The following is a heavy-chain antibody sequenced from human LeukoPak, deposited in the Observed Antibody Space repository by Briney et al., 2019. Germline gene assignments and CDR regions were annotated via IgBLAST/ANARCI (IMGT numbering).Heavy chain of an antibody. V-gene: IGHV4-59*01. CDR1: GGSISSYY. CDR3: ARGSSSWSPDFAY. D-gene: IGHD6-13*01. J-gene: IGHJ4*02. Sequence: SETLSLTCTVSGGSISSYYWSWIRQPPGKGLEWIAYIYYTGSTNYNPSLKSRVTISVDTSKNQFSLKLSSVTAADTAVYYCARGSSSWSPDFAYWGQGTLVTVPS. CDR2: IYYTGST.